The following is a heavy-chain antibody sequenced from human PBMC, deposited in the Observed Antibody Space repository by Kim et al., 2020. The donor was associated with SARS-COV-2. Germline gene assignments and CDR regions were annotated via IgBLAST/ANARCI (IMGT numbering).Heavy chain of an antibody. CDR3: ARYPAVGISGYDSMGEAYYYYGMDV. J-gene: IGHJ6*02. V-gene: IGHV7-4-1*02. Sequence: ASVKVSCKASGYTFTSYAMNWVRQAPGQGLEWMGWINTNTGNPTYAQGFTGRFVFSLDTSVSTAYLQISSLKAEDTAVYYCARYPAVGISGYDSMGEAYYYYGMDVWGQGTTVTVSS. CDR1: GYTFTSYA. D-gene: IGHD5-12*01. CDR2: INTNTGNP.